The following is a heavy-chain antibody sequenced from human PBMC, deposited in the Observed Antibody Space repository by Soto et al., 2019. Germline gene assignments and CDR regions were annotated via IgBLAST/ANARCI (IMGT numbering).Heavy chain of an antibody. CDR1: GDSVSSNNAA. CDR2: TYYRSRWYN. V-gene: IGHV6-1*01. Sequence: SQTLSLPCAISGDSVSSNNAAWNWVRQSPSRGLEWLGGTYYRSRWYNDYAGSVKSRITINPDTSKNQFSLHLNSVTPDDTAIYYCARIAPGGSGGGGDYWGQGTLVTVSS. D-gene: IGHD6-19*01. J-gene: IGHJ4*02. CDR3: ARIAPGGSGGGGDY.